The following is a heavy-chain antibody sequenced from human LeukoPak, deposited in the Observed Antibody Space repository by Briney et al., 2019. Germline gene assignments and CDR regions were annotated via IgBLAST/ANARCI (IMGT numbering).Heavy chain of an antibody. CDR2: INQSGST. CDR1: GGSFSGYY. CDR3: ARVGHYSNRGTQWFDP. J-gene: IGHJ5*02. Sequence: PSETLSLTCAVYGGSFSGYYWSWIRQPPGKGLEWIGEINQSGSTNYNPSLKSRVTISVDTSKNQFSLKLTSVTAADTAVYFCARVGHYSNRGTQWFDPWGRGTLVTVSS. V-gene: IGHV4-34*01. D-gene: IGHD6-13*01.